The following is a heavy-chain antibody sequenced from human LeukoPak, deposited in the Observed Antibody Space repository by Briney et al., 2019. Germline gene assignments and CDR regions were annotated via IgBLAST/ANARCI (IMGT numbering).Heavy chain of an antibody. V-gene: IGHV3-9*01. CDR1: GFTFGDYA. J-gene: IGHJ4*02. CDR3: AKDGRIAAAGYYFDY. D-gene: IGHD6-13*01. Sequence: PGGSLRLSCAASGFTFGDYAMHWVRHAPGKGLEWVSGISWNSGSIGYADSVKGRFTISRDNAKNSLYLQMNSLRAEDTALYYCAKDGRIAAAGYYFDYWGQGTLVTVSS. CDR2: ISWNSGSI.